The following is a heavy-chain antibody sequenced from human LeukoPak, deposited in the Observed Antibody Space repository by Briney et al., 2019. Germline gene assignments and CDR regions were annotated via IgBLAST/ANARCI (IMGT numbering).Heavy chain of an antibody. CDR2: ISAYNGNT. V-gene: IGHV1-18*01. CDR3: ARDRLWFGELLLDY. Sequence: ASVTVSCKASGYTFTSYGISWVRQAPGQGLEWMGWISAYNGNTNYARKLQGRVTMTTDTSTSTAYMELRSLRSDDTAVYYCARDRLWFGELLLDYWGQGTLVTVSS. D-gene: IGHD3-10*01. J-gene: IGHJ4*02. CDR1: GYTFTSYG.